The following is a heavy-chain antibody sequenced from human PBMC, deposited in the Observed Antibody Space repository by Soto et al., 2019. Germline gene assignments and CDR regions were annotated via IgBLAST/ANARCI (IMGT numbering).Heavy chain of an antibody. CDR3: ARQPRGPGYGERGLYFDY. CDR2: VYYSGST. CDR1: GGSTNSRSDY. J-gene: IGHJ4*02. Sequence: SETLSLTCTVSGGSTNSRSDYWGWIRQPPGKGLEWIGSVYYSGSTHDNPSLQSRVTISVDTSRNQFSLNLISVTAADTAVYFCARQPRGPGYGERGLYFDYWGQGTLVAVSS. V-gene: IGHV4-39*01. D-gene: IGHD3-16*01.